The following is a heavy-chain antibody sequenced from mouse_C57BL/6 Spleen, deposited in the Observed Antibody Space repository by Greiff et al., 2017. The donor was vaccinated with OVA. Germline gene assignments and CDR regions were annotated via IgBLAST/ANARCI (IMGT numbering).Heavy chain of an antibody. CDR2: IRNKANGYTT. D-gene: IGHD2-3*01. Sequence: EVQGVESGGGLVQPGGSLSLSCAASGFTFTDYYMSWVRQPPGKALEWLGFIRNKANGYTTEYSASVKGRFTISRDNSQSILYLQMNALRAEDSATYYCARYYGYYEDAMDYWGQGTSVTVSS. J-gene: IGHJ4*01. CDR1: GFTFTDYY. CDR3: ARYYGYYEDAMDY. V-gene: IGHV7-3*01.